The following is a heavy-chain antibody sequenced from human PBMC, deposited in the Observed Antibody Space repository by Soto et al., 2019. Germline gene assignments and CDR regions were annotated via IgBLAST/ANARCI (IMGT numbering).Heavy chain of an antibody. V-gene: IGHV1-24*01. CDR2: FDREVGEA. J-gene: IGHJ6*02. CDR1: GYSLSRLS. Sequence: ASVKVSCKASGYSLSRLSVHWVRQAPGKGLEWMGVFDREVGEAIYAQKFQDRVTMTADTSTDTAYMDLNSLRSDDTAVYYCATDLLLHGMDIWGQGTTVNVSS. CDR3: ATDLLLHGMDI.